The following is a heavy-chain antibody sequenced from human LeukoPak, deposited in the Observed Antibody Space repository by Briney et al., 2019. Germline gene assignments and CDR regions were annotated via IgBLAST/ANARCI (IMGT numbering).Heavy chain of an antibody. D-gene: IGHD2-15*01. CDR1: GFTFSNAW. J-gene: IGHJ3*02. Sequence: GGSLRLSCAASGFTFSNAWMSWVRQAPGKGLEWVGRIKSKTDGGTTDYAAPVKGRFTISRDDLKNTLYLQMNSLKTEDTAVYYCTTPAGSCYSCAFDIWGQGTMVTVSS. CDR2: IKSKTDGGTT. CDR3: TTPAGSCYSCAFDI. V-gene: IGHV3-15*01.